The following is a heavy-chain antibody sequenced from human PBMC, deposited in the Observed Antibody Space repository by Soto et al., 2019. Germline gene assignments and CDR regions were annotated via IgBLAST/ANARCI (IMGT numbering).Heavy chain of an antibody. CDR2: INVDNGET. J-gene: IGHJ5*02. V-gene: IGHV1-18*04. D-gene: IGHD1-26*01. CDR3: ARWISGGYSDWFDP. CDR1: GYNFMRYG. Sequence: QVQLVQSGAEVKKPGASVKVSCKASGYNFMRYGFTWVRQAPGQGLEWMGWINVDNGETKYPQKIQGRVTMTTDTSTSTVYMELRSLTSDDPAVYYCARWISGGYSDWFDPWGHGTLGTVSS.